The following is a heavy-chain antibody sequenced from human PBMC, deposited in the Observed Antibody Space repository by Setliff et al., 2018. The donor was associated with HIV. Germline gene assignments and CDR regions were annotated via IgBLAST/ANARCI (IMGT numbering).Heavy chain of an antibody. CDR2: ISVHNGNA. D-gene: IGHD6-19*01. Sequence: ASVKVSCKASGYTFTSYGISWVRQAPGQGLEWMGWISVHNGNANYAQNLQGRVTMTTDKSKNQFSLTLSSVTAADTAVYYCARARSDWYNVRPYYFDLWGQGTPVTVSS. V-gene: IGHV1-18*01. J-gene: IGHJ4*02. CDR3: ARARSDWYNVRPYYFDL. CDR1: GYTFTSYG.